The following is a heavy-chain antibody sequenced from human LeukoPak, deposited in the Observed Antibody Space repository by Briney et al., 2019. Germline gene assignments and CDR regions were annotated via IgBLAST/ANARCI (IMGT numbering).Heavy chain of an antibody. J-gene: IGHJ6*02. Sequence: ASVKVSCKASGYTFTGYYMHWVRQAPGQGLERMGWINPNSGGANYAQKFQGRVTMTRDTSISTAYMELSRLRSDDTAVYYCARDLGYYGSGSYYYYYYGMDVWGQGTTVTVSS. CDR3: ARDLGYYGSGSYYYYYYGMDV. CDR1: GYTFTGYY. CDR2: INPNSGGA. D-gene: IGHD3-10*01. V-gene: IGHV1-2*02.